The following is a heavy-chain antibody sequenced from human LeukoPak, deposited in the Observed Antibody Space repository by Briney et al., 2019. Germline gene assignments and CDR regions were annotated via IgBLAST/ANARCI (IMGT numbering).Heavy chain of an antibody. CDR2: INHSGST. V-gene: IGHV4-34*01. D-gene: IGHD3-22*01. Sequence: PSETLSLTYAVYGGSFSGYYWSWIRQPPGKGLEWIGEINHSGSTNYNPSLKSRVTISVDTSKNQFSLKLSSVTAADTAVYYCARGRYYYDSSGYSFDYWGQGTLVTVSS. J-gene: IGHJ4*02. CDR3: ARGRYYYDSSGYSFDY. CDR1: GGSFSGYY.